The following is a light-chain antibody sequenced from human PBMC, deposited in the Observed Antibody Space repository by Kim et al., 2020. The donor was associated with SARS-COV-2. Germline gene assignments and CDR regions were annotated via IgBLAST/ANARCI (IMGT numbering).Light chain of an antibody. J-gene: IGLJ2*01. Sequence: PGQSLTISFTGTVSAVGGYTYVSWYQPHPGKAPKLMIYDVSNRPSGVSNRFSGSKSGNTASLTISGLQAEDEADYYCSSYTSSSMVFGGGTKVTVL. CDR2: DVS. CDR3: SSYTSSSMV. CDR1: VSAVGGYTY. V-gene: IGLV2-14*03.